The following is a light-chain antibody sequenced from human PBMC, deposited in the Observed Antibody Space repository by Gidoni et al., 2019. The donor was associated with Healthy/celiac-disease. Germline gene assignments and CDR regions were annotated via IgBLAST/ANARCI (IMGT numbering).Light chain of an antibody. Sequence: DIPMTKSPSSLSSSVGDGVTITCRASQSISSYLNWYQQKPGKAPKLLIYAASSLQSGVPSRFSGSGSWTDFTLTISSLQPEDFAIYYCQQRYSTPLTFGQGTKVEIK. CDR1: QSISSY. J-gene: IGKJ1*01. CDR3: QQRYSTPLT. V-gene: IGKV1-39*01. CDR2: AAS.